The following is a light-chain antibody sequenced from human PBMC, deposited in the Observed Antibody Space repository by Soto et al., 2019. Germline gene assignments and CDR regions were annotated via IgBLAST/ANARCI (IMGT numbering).Light chain of an antibody. CDR2: EAS. V-gene: IGLV2-8*01. Sequence: QSALTQPPSASGSPGQSVTISCTGISSDVGTYIYVSWYQHHPGKAPKLIIYEASKRPSGVPDRFSGSKSGDTASLTVSGLQPEDEADYYCGSYAGGNNHYVFGTGTKVTVL. CDR1: SSDVGTYIY. CDR3: GSYAGGNNHYV. J-gene: IGLJ1*01.